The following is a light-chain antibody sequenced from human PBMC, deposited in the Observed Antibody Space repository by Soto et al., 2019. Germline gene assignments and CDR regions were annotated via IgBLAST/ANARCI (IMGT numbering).Light chain of an antibody. CDR2: GAS. CDR3: QQYGSSPRT. Sequence: EIVLTQSPGTLSLSPGERATLSCRASQSVSSSYLAWYQQKPGQAPRLLIYGASSRPTGIPDRFSGSGSGTDFTLTISRLEPEDFAVYYCQQYGSSPRTFGQGTKVDIK. CDR1: QSVSSSY. V-gene: IGKV3-20*01. J-gene: IGKJ1*01.